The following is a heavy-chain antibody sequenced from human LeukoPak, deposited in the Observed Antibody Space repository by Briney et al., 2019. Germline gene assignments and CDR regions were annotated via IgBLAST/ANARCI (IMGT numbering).Heavy chain of an antibody. D-gene: IGHD3-22*01. CDR2: IIPILGIA. CDR3: ASHYYDSSGYYRLDNWFDP. V-gene: IGHV1-69*04. Sequence: GASVKVSCKASGGTFSSYAISWVRQAPGQGLEWMGRIIPILGIANYAQKFQGRVTITADKSTSTAYMELSSLRSEDTAVYYCASHYYDSSGYYRLDNWFDPWGQGTLVTVSS. CDR1: GGTFSSYA. J-gene: IGHJ5*02.